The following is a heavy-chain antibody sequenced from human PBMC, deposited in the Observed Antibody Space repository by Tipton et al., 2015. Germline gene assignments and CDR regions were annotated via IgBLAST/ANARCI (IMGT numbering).Heavy chain of an antibody. CDR1: GGSISSYY. Sequence: LRLSCTVSGGSISSYYWSWIRQPAGKGLEWIGRIYTSGNSNYNLSLKSRVTMSVDMSKNQFSLKLSSVTAADTAVYYCARDRGRSYGPIPPFRARVRYGMDVWGQGTTVTVSS. D-gene: IGHD5-18*01. CDR2: IYTSGNS. V-gene: IGHV4-4*07. J-gene: IGHJ6*02. CDR3: ARDRGRSYGPIPPFRARVRYGMDV.